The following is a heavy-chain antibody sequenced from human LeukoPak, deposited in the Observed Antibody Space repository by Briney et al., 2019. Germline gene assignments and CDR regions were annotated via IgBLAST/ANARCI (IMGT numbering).Heavy chain of an antibody. CDR2: IYHSGST. V-gene: IGHV4-31*03. CDR3: ARDSSYYYDSSGHI. Sequence: PSETLSLTCTVSGGSISSGDYYWSWIRQHPGKGLEWIGYIYHSGSTYYNPSLKSRITISVDTSKNQFSLKLSSVTAADTAVYYCARDSSYYYDSSGHIWGQGTMVTVSS. J-gene: IGHJ3*02. CDR1: GGSISSGDYY. D-gene: IGHD3-22*01.